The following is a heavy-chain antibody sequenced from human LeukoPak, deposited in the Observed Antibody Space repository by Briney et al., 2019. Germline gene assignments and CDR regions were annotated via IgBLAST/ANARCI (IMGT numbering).Heavy chain of an antibody. V-gene: IGHV4-39*01. CDR2: IYYSGST. CDR1: GGSINSRNYY. D-gene: IGHD4-11*01. CDR3: ARNDYSNYGPLDY. J-gene: IGHJ4*02. Sequence: ASETLSLTCTVSGGSINSRNYYWGWIRQPPGKGLEWIGSIYYSGSTYYNSSLKSRVTISVDTSKNQFSLNLSSVTAADTAVYYCARNDYSNYGPLDYWGQGTLVTVSS.